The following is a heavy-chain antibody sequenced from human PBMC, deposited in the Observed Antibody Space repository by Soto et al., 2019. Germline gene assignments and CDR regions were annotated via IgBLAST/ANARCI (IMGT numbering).Heavy chain of an antibody. J-gene: IGHJ4*02. CDR3: TRLYPSGYDPTG. CDR1: GFTFSGSA. D-gene: IGHD5-12*01. CDR2: IRSKANSYAT. Sequence: EVQLVESGGGLFQPGGSLKLSCAASGFTFSGSAMHGVPKASGKGLEGVGGIRSKANSYATAYAASVKGRFTISRDDSKNTAYLQMNSLKTEDTAVYYCTRLYPSGYDPTGWGQGTLVTVSS. V-gene: IGHV3-73*01.